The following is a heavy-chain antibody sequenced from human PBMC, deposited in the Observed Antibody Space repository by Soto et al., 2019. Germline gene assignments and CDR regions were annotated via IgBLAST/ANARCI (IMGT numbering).Heavy chain of an antibody. V-gene: IGHV1-3*01. CDR3: ATVYLNYDSSGYPRRWYFDL. CDR1: GYTFTSYA. Sequence: GASVKVSCKASGYTFTSYAMHWVRQAPGQRLEWMGWINAGNGNTKYSQKFQGRVTMTEDTSTDTAYMELSSLRSEDTAVYYCATVYLNYDSSGYPRRWYFDLWGRGTLVTVSS. D-gene: IGHD3-22*01. CDR2: INAGNGNT. J-gene: IGHJ2*01.